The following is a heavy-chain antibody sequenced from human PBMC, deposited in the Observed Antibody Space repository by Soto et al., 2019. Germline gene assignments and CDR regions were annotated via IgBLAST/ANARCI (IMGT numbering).Heavy chain of an antibody. D-gene: IGHD5-12*01. CDR2: ISWNSGSI. Sequence: DVQLVESGGGLVQPGRSLRLSCAASGFTFDDYAMHWVRQAPGKGLEWVSGISWNSGSIGYADSVKGRFTISRDNAKNSLYLQMNSLRAEDTALYYCAKDIYADDYDYFDYWGQGTLVTVSS. J-gene: IGHJ4*02. CDR3: AKDIYADDYDYFDY. V-gene: IGHV3-9*01. CDR1: GFTFDDYA.